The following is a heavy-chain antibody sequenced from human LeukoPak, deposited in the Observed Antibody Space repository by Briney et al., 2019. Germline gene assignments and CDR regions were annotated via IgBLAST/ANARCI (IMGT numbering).Heavy chain of an antibody. V-gene: IGHV4-34*01. CDR1: GGSFSGCY. D-gene: IGHD1-7*01. CDR2: INHSGST. CDR3: ARKTGTYFDDAFDI. Sequence: PSQTLSLTCAVYGGSFSGCYWSWIRQPPGKGLEWIGEINHSGSTNYNPSLKSRVTISVDTSKNQFSLKLSSVTAADTAVYYCARKTGTYFDDAFDIWGQGTMVTVSS. J-gene: IGHJ3*02.